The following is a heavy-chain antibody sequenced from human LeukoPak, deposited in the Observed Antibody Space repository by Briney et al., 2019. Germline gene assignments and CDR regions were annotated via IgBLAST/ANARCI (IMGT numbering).Heavy chain of an antibody. Sequence: PGGSLRLSCAASGFTFSSYGMSWVRQAPGKGLEWVSAISGSGGSTYYADSVKGWFTISRDNSKNTLYLQMNSLRAEDTAVYYCARTRRVSSGWSNVVYFDYWGQGTLVTVSS. V-gene: IGHV3-23*01. CDR3: ARTRRVSSGWSNVVYFDY. J-gene: IGHJ4*02. CDR1: GFTFSSYG. D-gene: IGHD6-19*01. CDR2: ISGSGGST.